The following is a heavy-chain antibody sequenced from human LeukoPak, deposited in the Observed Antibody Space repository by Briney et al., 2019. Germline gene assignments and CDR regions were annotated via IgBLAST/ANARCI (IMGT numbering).Heavy chain of an antibody. Sequence: PSETLSLTCAVYGGSFSGYYWSWIRQPPGKGLEWIGEINHSGSTNYNPSLKSRVTISVDTSKNQFSLKLSSVTAADTAVYYCARRLYGYSDGPHASIPYYFDYWGQGTLVTVSS. CDR1: GGSFSGYY. V-gene: IGHV4-34*01. CDR3: ARRLYGYSDGPHASIPYYFDY. J-gene: IGHJ4*02. D-gene: IGHD5-18*01. CDR2: INHSGST.